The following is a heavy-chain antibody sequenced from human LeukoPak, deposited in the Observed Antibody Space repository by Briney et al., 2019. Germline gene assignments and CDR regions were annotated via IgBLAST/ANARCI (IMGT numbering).Heavy chain of an antibody. CDR1: GGSISSSNYY. CDR2: IYYSGST. CDR3: ARHGLGGGGPVDY. D-gene: IGHD2-15*01. Sequence: SETLSLTCSVSGGSISSSNYYWDWIRQPPGKGLEWIGSIYYSGSTYYNPSLESRVTISVDTSKSQFSLKLSSVTAADTAVYYCARHGLGGGGPVDYWGQGTLVTVSS. V-gene: IGHV4-39*01. J-gene: IGHJ4*02.